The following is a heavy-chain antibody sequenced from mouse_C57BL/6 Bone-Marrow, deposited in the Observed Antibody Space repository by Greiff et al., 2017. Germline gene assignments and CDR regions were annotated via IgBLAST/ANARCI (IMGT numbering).Heavy chain of an antibody. CDR3: ARGGQLRLRLDY. J-gene: IGHJ2*01. CDR1: GYSFTDYN. V-gene: IGHV1-39*01. D-gene: IGHD3-2*02. CDR2: INPNYGTT. Sequence: VHVKQSGPELVKPGASVKISCKASGYSFTDYNMNWVKQSNGKSLEWIGVINPNYGTTSYNQKFKGKATLTVDQSSSTAYMQLNSLTSEDSAVYYCARGGQLRLRLDYWGQGTTLTVSS.